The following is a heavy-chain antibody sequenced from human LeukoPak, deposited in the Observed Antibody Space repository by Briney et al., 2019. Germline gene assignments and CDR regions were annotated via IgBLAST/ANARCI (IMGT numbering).Heavy chain of an antibody. Sequence: PSETLSLTCTVSGGSISSGDYYWSWIRQPPGKGLEWIGYIYYSGSTYYNPSLKSRVTISVDTSKNQFSLKLSSVTAADTAVYYCARVSGSYPSNIDYWGQGTLVTVSS. V-gene: IGHV4-30-4*01. J-gene: IGHJ4*02. CDR2: IYYSGST. D-gene: IGHD1-26*01. CDR1: GGSISSGDYY. CDR3: ARVSGSYPSNIDY.